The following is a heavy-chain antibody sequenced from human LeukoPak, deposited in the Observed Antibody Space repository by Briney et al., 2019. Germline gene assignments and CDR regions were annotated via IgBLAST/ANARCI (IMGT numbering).Heavy chain of an antibody. CDR2: ISSSSSYI. CDR1: GFTFSSYS. J-gene: IGHJ4*02. Sequence: GGSLRLSCAASGFTFSSYSMSWVRQAPGKGLEWVSSISSSSSYIYYADSVKGRFTISRDNAKNSLYLQMNSLRAEDTAVYYCASGVITIFAYWGQGTLVTVSS. CDR3: ASGVITIFAY. V-gene: IGHV3-21*01. D-gene: IGHD3-3*01.